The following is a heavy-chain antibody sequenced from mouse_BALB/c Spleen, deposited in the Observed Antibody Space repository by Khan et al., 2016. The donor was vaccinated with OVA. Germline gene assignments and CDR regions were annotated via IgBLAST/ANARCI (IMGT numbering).Heavy chain of an antibody. CDR1: GYSFTSYW. D-gene: IGHD2-1*01. CDR2: IYPGNSDT. J-gene: IGHJ3*01. Sequence: VQLQQSGTVLARPGASVKMSCKASGYSFTSYWMHWVKQRPGQGLEWIGAIYPGNSDTSYNQKFKGKAKLTAVTSASTAYMELSSLTNEDSTVYYCTDGNYDGWFAYWGQGTLVTVSA. CDR3: TDGNYDGWFAY. V-gene: IGHV1-5*01.